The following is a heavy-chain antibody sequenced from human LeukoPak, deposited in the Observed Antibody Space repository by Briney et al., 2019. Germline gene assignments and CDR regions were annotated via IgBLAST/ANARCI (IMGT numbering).Heavy chain of an antibody. V-gene: IGHV3-11*01. CDR1: GFTFSDYY. CDR3: ARGNGDYEVDWFDP. Sequence: KTGGSLRLSCAASGFTFSDYYMSWIRQAPGKGLEWVSYISSSGSTIYYADSVKGRFTISRDNAKNSLYLQMNSPRAEDTAVYYCARGNGDYEVDWFDPWGQGTLVTVSS. CDR2: ISSSGSTI. J-gene: IGHJ5*02. D-gene: IGHD4-17*01.